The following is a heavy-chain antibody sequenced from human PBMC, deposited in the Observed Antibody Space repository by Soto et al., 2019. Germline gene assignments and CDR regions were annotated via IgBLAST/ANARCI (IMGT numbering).Heavy chain of an antibody. CDR3: ASLQYSYGYLKPEKSGDY. D-gene: IGHD5-18*01. Sequence: SETLSLTCTVSGGSISSSSYYWGWIRQPPGKGLEWIGSIYYSGSTYYNPSLRSRVTISVDTSKNQFSLKLSSVTAADTAVYYCASLQYSYGYLKPEKSGDYWGQGTLVTDSS. V-gene: IGHV4-39*01. CDR1: GGSISSSSYY. J-gene: IGHJ4*02. CDR2: IYYSGST.